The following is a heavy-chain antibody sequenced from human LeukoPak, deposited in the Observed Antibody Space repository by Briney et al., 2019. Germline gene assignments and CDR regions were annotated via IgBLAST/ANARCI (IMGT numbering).Heavy chain of an antibody. CDR3: ARADGGNPPLFDY. D-gene: IGHD4-23*01. J-gene: IGHJ4*02. CDR2: IGTAGDT. CDR1: GFTFSSYD. Sequence: PGGSLRLSCAASGFTFSSYDMHWVRQATGNGLEWVSAIGTAGDTYYPGSVKGRFTISRENAKNSLYLQMNSLRAGDTAVYYCARADGGNPPLFDYWGRGTLVTVSS. V-gene: IGHV3-13*01.